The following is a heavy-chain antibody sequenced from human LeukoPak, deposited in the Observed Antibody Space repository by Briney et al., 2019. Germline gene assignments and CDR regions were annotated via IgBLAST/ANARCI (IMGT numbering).Heavy chain of an antibody. V-gene: IGHV3-48*03. CDR2: ISSSGSTI. CDR1: GFNFSSYE. D-gene: IGHD6-13*01. CDR3: ARTSITWTFDY. Sequence: GGSLRLSCAASGFNFSSYEMNWVRQAPGKGLEWVSYISSSGSTIYYADSVKGRFTISRDNAKKSLYLQMNSLRAEDTAVYYCARTSITWTFDYWGQGTLVTVSS. J-gene: IGHJ4*02.